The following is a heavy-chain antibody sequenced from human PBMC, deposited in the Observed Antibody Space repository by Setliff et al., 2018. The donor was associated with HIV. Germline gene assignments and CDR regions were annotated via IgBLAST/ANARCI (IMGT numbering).Heavy chain of an antibody. Sequence: PGGSLRLSCVVSGFTVSSSYMAWVRQAPGKGLEWVSTIYSDGSTYHRDSVKGRFTLSRDNSKNTVYLQVGSLRPDDTAMYYCARSRPYNSALDYWGQGTLVTVSS. CDR3: ARSRPYNSALDY. J-gene: IGHJ4*02. D-gene: IGHD6-25*01. V-gene: IGHV3-66*02. CDR1: GFTVSSSY. CDR2: IYSDGST.